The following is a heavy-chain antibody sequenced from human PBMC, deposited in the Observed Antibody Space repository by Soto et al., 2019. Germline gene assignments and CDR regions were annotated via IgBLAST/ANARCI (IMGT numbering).Heavy chain of an antibody. V-gene: IGHV4-59*01. D-gene: IGHD6-25*01. CDR1: GVSISSYF. J-gene: IGHJ4*02. Sequence: SETLSLTCSVSGVSISSYFWSWIRQAPGRGLEWIGYTYHRGSTNYSPSLRSRVAISLDTSENQFSLKVNSVTAADTAVYYCARIGGYHGPLDYWGQGTLVTVSS. CDR3: ARIGGYHGPLDY. CDR2: TYHRGST.